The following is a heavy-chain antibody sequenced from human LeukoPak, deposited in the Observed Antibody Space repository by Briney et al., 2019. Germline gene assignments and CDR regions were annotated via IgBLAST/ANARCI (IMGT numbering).Heavy chain of an antibody. V-gene: IGHV4-59*12. CDR2: TYYSGST. Sequence: SETLSLTCTVSGGSISSYYWSWIRQPPGKGLEWIGYTYYSGSTNYNPSLKSRVTISVDTSKNQFSLKLSSVTAADTAVYYCARGSDDYVWGSYRHFYYFDYWGQGTLVTVPS. D-gene: IGHD3-16*02. CDR3: ARGSDDYVWGSYRHFYYFDY. CDR1: GGSISSYY. J-gene: IGHJ4*02.